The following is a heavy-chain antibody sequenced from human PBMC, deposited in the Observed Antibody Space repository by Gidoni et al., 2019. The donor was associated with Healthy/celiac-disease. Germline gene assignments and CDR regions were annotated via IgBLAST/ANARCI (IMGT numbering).Heavy chain of an antibody. D-gene: IGHD5-12*01. V-gene: IGHV3-23*01. CDR3: AKDPYGGYGAYYGMDV. J-gene: IGHJ6*02. CDR1: GFTFSSYA. CDR2: ISGSGGST. Sequence: EAQLLESGGGLVQPGGSLRLSCAASGFTFSSYAMSWVRQAPGKGLEWVSAISGSGGSTYYADSVKGRFTISRDNSKNTLYLQMNSLRAEDTAVYYCAKDPYGGYGAYYGMDVWGQGTTVTVSS.